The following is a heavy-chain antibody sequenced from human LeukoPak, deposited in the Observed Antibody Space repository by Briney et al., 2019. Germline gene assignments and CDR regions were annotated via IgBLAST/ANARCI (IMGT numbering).Heavy chain of an antibody. Sequence: PGGSLRLSCAASGFTFSSYEMNWVRQAPGKGLEWVSYISSSGSTIYYADSVKGRFTISRDNAKNSLYLQMNSLRAGDTALYYCAKDRFSGSSRLEYYFDYWGQGTLVTVSS. D-gene: IGHD6-13*01. CDR2: ISSSGSTI. V-gene: IGHV3-48*03. CDR1: GFTFSSYE. J-gene: IGHJ4*02. CDR3: AKDRFSGSSRLEYYFDY.